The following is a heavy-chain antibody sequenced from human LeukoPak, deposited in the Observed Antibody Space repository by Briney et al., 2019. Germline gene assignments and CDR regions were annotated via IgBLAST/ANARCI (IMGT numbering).Heavy chain of an antibody. V-gene: IGHV3-48*03. CDR1: GFTFSSYE. CDR3: ARASTYYYYGMDV. CDR2: ISSSGSTI. J-gene: IGHJ6*02. Sequence: GSLRLSCAASGFTFSSYEMNWVRQAPGKGLEWVSYISSSGSTIYYADSVKGRFTISRGNADNSLYLQINSLRAEDTAVYYCARASTYYYYGMDVWGQGTTVTVSS.